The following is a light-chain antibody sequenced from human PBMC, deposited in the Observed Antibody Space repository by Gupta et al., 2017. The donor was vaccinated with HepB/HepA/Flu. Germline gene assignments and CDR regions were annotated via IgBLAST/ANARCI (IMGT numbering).Light chain of an antibody. CDR3: AAWVDSLKGGRVV. CDR1: SSNIGSNT. J-gene: IGLJ2*01. Sequence: QSVLTQPPSASGTPGQRVTISCSGSSSNIGSNTVNWYQQLPGTAPKLLIYSNNQRPSGVPDRFSGSKSGTSASLAISGLQSEDEADYYCAAWVDSLKGGRVVFGGGTKLTVL. CDR2: SNN. V-gene: IGLV1-44*01.